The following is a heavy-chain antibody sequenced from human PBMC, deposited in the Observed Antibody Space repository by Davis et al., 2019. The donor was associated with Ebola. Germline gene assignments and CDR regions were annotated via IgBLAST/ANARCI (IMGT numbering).Heavy chain of an antibody. CDR3: AKGLTTGPFDY. V-gene: IGHV3-9*01. Sequence: PGGSLRLSCAASGFTFDAYAMHWVRHAPGKGLEWVSGISWNSGSIGYADSVKGRFTISRDNAKNSLYLQMNSLRAEDTALYYCAKGLTTGPFDYWGQGTLVTVSS. CDR2: ISWNSGSI. J-gene: IGHJ4*02. D-gene: IGHD3-22*01. CDR1: GFTFDAYA.